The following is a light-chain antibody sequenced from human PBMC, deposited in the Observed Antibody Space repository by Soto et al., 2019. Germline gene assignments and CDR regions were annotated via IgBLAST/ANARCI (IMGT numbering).Light chain of an antibody. CDR2: GAS. V-gene: IGKV3D-15*01. J-gene: IGKJ1*01. CDR3: QHYET. CDR1: QSVNIN. Sequence: EIVMTQSPATLSVSPGERATLSCRASQSVNINLAWYQQKPGQAPRLLIYGASSRATGIPDRFSGSGSGTDFTLTISRLEPEDVAVYSCQHYETFGQGTKVDIK.